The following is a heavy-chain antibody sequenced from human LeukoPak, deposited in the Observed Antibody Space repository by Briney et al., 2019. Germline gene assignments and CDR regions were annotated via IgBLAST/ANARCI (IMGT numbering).Heavy chain of an antibody. Sequence: GGSLRLSCAASGFKFSSFSMGWVRQAPGKGLEWLSYITSTSSATYYADSLQGRFTISRDNAKNSLYLQINSQRADDTAVYYCARAIASYGDSAYWGQGTLVTVSS. J-gene: IGHJ4*02. D-gene: IGHD5-18*01. CDR3: ARAIASYGDSAY. CDR1: GFKFSSFS. V-gene: IGHV3-48*04. CDR2: ITSTSSAT.